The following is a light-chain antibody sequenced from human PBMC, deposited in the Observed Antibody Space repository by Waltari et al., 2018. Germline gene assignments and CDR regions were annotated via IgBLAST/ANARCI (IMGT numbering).Light chain of an antibody. V-gene: IGKV3-11*01. J-gene: IGKJ4*01. CDR2: DAS. Sequence: PGESATLSCRASQSIDIYLAWYQQRPGQAPRLLISDASYRATGIPARFRGSGSGTDFTLTISSLEPEDFAVYSCQQRSRWPLTFGGGTKVEL. CDR1: QSIDIY. CDR3: QQRSRWPLT.